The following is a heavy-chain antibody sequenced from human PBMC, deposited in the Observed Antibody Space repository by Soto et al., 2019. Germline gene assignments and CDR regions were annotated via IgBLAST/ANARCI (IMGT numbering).Heavy chain of an antibody. V-gene: IGHV3-7*01. D-gene: IGHD2-2*01. CDR1: GFTFSSYW. CDR2: IKQDGSEK. CDR3: ARENRNQLLWNYYYYYMDV. J-gene: IGHJ6*03. Sequence: GGSLRLSCAASGFTFSSYWMSWVRQAPGKGLEWVANIKQDGSEKYYVDSVKGRFTISRDNAKNSLYLQMNSLRAEDTAVYYCARENRNQLLWNYYYYYMDVWGKGTTVTVSS.